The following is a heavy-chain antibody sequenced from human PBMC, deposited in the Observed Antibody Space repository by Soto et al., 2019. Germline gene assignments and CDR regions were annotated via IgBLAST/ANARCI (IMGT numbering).Heavy chain of an antibody. D-gene: IGHD2-21*01. CDR2: IAPGNGNT. CDR3: AKGSRMWTPDY. CDR1: GYTFTDYA. J-gene: IGHJ4*02. V-gene: IGHV1-3*01. Sequence: QVQLVQSGAEVKKPGASVKVFCKASGYTFTDYAIHWVRHAPGQRLELMGWIAPGNGNTKYSQNFQGRVTITRDTSATTAYMELSSLRSEDTAVYYCAKGSRMWTPDYWGQGTLVTVSS.